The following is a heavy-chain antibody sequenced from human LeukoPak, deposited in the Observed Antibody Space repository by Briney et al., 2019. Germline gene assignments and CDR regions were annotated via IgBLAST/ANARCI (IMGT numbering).Heavy chain of an antibody. D-gene: IGHD3-3*01. CDR1: GYTFTSYG. CDR3: ARAPATYDFNWFDP. CDR2: ISAYNGNT. Sequence: ASVKVSCKASGYTFTSYGISWVRQAPGQGLEWMGWISAYNGNTNYAQKLQGRVTMTTDTSTSTAYMELRSLRSDDTAVYYCARAPATYDFNWFDPWGQGTLVTVSS. V-gene: IGHV1-18*01. J-gene: IGHJ5*02.